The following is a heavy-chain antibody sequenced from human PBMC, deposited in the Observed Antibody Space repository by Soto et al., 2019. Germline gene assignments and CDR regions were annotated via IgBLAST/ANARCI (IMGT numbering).Heavy chain of an antibody. J-gene: IGHJ4*02. CDR3: ARAGYSYGHVWYFDY. D-gene: IGHD5-18*01. Sequence: QVQLVQSGAEVKKPGSSVKVSCEASGGTFSSYAISWVRQAPGQGLEWMGGIIPIFGTANYAQKFQGRVTITADESTSTAYMELSSLRSEDTAVYYCARAGYSYGHVWYFDYWGQGTLVTVSS. CDR2: IIPIFGTA. CDR1: GGTFSSYA. V-gene: IGHV1-69*12.